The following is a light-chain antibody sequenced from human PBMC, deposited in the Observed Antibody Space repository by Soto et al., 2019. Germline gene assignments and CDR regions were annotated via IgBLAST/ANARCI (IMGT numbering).Light chain of an antibody. Sequence: QSALTQPASVSGSPGQSITISCTGTSSDVGSYNLVSWYQHHPGKANKLLISEVSKRPSGVSNRFSGSKSGNTASLTISGLQAEDDADYYCCSYAGRFYVFGPGTKVTVL. CDR3: CSYAGRFYV. V-gene: IGLV2-23*02. J-gene: IGLJ1*01. CDR1: SSDVGSYNL. CDR2: EVS.